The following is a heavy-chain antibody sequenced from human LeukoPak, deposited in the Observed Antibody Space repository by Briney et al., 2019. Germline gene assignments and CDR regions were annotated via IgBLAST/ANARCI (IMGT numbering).Heavy chain of an antibody. V-gene: IGHV3-49*04. Sequence: SLRLSCTTSGFTFGDYSVSWVRQAPGKGLEWVGLRRGKIFGETTEYAASVKGRFTFSRDDSKSIAYLQMNSLKTEDTAVYYCARAVPHFDYWGQGTLVTVSS. J-gene: IGHJ4*02. CDR3: ARAVPHFDY. CDR1: GFTFGDYS. CDR2: RRGKIFGETT.